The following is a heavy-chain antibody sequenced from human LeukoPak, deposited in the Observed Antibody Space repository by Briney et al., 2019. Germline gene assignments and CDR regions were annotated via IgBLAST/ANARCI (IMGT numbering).Heavy chain of an antibody. CDR1: GFTFSSYA. D-gene: IGHD3-22*01. CDR2: ISGSGGST. V-gene: IGHV3-23*01. Sequence: GGSLRLSCAASGFTFSSYAMSWARQAPGKGLEWVSAISGSGGSTYYADSVKGRFTISRGNSKNTLYLQMNSLRAEDTAVYYCAKGITMIVVVIFDYWGQGTLVTVSS. CDR3: AKGITMIVVVIFDY. J-gene: IGHJ4*02.